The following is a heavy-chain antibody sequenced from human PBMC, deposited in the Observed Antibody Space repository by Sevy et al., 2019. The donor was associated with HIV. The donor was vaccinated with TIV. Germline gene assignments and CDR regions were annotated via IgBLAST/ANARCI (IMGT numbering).Heavy chain of an antibody. Sequence: GGSLRLSCAASGFTFSSYSMNWVRQAPGKGLEWVSSISSSSSYIYNADSVKGRFTISRYNAKNSLYLQRNSLRAEDTAVYYCARGGTYYYDSSGHYAYAHWGQGTLVTVSS. CDR1: GFTFSSYS. V-gene: IGHV3-21*01. D-gene: IGHD3-22*01. CDR3: ARGGTYYYDSSGHYAYAH. J-gene: IGHJ4*02. CDR2: ISSSSSYI.